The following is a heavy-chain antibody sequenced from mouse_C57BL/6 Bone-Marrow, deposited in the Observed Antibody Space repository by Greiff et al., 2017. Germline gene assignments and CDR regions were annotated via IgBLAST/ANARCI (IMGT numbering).Heavy chain of an antibody. J-gene: IGHJ2*01. CDR2: IDPSDSYT. CDR1: GYPFTTSW. CDR3: ARMTYYYGSSYSRDYFDY. D-gene: IGHD1-1*01. Sequence: VQLQQPGAELVMPGASVKLSCKASGYPFTTSWLPGVKQRPGQGLEWIGEIDPSDSYTNYNQKFKGKSTLTVDKSSSTAYMQLSSLTSEDSAVYYCARMTYYYGSSYSRDYFDYWGQGTTLTVSS. V-gene: IGHV1-69*01.